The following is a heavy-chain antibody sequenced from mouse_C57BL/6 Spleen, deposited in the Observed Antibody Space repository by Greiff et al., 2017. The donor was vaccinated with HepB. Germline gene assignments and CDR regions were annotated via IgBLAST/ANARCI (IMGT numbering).Heavy chain of an antibody. Sequence: EVQLQQSGPELVKPGASVKISCKASGYTFTDYYMNWVKQSHGKSLEWIGDINPNNGGTSYNQKFKGKATLTVDKSSSTAYMELSSLTSEDSAVYCCAPRWLLMFAYWGQRTLVTVSA. CDR3: APRWLLMFAY. D-gene: IGHD2-3*01. J-gene: IGHJ3*01. CDR1: GYTFTDYY. V-gene: IGHV1-26*01. CDR2: INPNNGGT.